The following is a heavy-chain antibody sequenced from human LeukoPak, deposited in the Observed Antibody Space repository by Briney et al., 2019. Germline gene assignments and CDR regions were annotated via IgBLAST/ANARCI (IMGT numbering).Heavy chain of an antibody. CDR1: GFTFSSYA. J-gene: IGHJ4*02. D-gene: IGHD3-22*01. CDR2: ISGSGGST. Sequence: GGSLRLSCAASGFTFSSYAMSWVRQAPGKGLEWVSAISGSGGSTYYADSVKGRFTISRDNSKNTLYLQMNSLRAEDTAVYYCAKDADPKNYYDSSGYDYWGQGTLVTVSS. CDR3: AKDADPKNYYDSSGYDY. V-gene: IGHV3-23*01.